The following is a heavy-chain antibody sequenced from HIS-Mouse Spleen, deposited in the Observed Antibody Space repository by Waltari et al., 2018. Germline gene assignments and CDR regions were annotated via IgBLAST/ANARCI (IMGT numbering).Heavy chain of an antibody. D-gene: IGHD6-13*01. Sequence: QLQLQESGPGLVKPSETLSLTCTVSGGSIRSSSYYWGWIRQPPGKGLEWIGSIYYSGSTYYNPSLKSRVTISVDTSKNQFSLKLSSVTAADTAVYYCAREIPYSSSWYDWYFDLWGRGSQVTVSS. CDR3: AREIPYSSSWYDWYFDL. CDR1: GGSIRSSSYY. V-gene: IGHV4-39*07. CDR2: IYYSGST. J-gene: IGHJ2*01.